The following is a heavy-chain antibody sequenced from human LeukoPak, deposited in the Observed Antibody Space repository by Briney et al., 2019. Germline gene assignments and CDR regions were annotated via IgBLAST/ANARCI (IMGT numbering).Heavy chain of an antibody. J-gene: IGHJ6*03. Sequence: GGSLRLSCAASGFTFSSHGMHWVRQAPGKGLEWVSAISGSGGSTYYADSVKGRFTISRDNSKNTLYLQMNSLRAEDTAVYYCAKHGTMVRGVIIHYYYYMDVWGKGTTVTISS. CDR3: AKHGTMVRGVIIHYYYYMDV. V-gene: IGHV3-23*01. CDR2: ISGSGGST. CDR1: GFTFSSHG. D-gene: IGHD3-10*01.